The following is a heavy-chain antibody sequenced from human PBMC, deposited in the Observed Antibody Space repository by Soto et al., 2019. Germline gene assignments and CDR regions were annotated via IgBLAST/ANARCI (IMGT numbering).Heavy chain of an antibody. CDR1: GFTFSNAC. J-gene: IGHJ6*02. Sequence: GGSLRLSCAASGFTFSNACVYWVCQAPGKGLEWVGRIKTRSEGGTTDDAAPVKGRFTISRDDSKNTLWLQMNSLKTEDTAVYYCTTGIVVVIPSGMDVWGQGTTVTVSS. CDR2: IKTRSEGGTT. V-gene: IGHV3-15*01. CDR3: TTGIVVVIPSGMDV. D-gene: IGHD3-22*01.